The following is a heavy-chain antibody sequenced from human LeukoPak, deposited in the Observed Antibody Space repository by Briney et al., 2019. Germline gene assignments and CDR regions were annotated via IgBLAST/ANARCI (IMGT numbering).Heavy chain of an antibody. CDR3: ASQLGDASDI. D-gene: IGHD6-13*01. J-gene: IGHJ3*02. CDR2: ISSSSSTI. Sequence: GGSLRLSCAASGFTFSSYAMNWVRQAPGKGLEWVSYISSSSSTIYYADSVKGRFTISRDNGKNSLYLQMNSLRAEDTAVYYCASQLGDASDIWGQGTMVTVSS. V-gene: IGHV3-48*01. CDR1: GFTFSSYA.